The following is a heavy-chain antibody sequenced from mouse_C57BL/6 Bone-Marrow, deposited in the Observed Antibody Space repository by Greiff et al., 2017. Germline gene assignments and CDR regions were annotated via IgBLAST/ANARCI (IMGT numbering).Heavy chain of an antibody. J-gene: IGHJ4*01. D-gene: IGHD2-4*01. Sequence: QVQLQQPGAELVKPGASVKVSCKASGYTFTSYWMPWVKQRPGQGLEWIGRIHPSDSDTNYNQKFKGKATLTVDKSSSTAYMQRSSLTSEDSAVXYCATVYDYDGGDWGQGTAVTVSS. CDR2: IHPSDSDT. CDR3: ATVYDYDGGD. V-gene: IGHV1-74*01. CDR1: GYTFTSYW.